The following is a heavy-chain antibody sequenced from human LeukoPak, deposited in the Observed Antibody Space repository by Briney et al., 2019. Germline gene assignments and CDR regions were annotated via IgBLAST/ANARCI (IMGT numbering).Heavy chain of an antibody. CDR3: AKGEDGDYAHRFAFDI. Sequence: QTGRSLRLSCAASGFTLSSYGMHWVRQAPGKGLEWVAVISYDGSNKYYADPVKGRFTISRDNSKDTLYLQMNSLRAEDTAVYYCAKGEDGDYAHRFAFDIWGQGTMVTVSS. V-gene: IGHV3-30*18. D-gene: IGHD4-17*01. CDR1: GFTLSSYG. J-gene: IGHJ3*02. CDR2: ISYDGSNK.